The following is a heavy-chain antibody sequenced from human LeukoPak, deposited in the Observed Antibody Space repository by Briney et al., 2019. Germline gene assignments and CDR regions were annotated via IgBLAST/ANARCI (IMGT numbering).Heavy chain of an antibody. J-gene: IGHJ3*02. V-gene: IGHV3-30-3*01. CDR1: GFTFSSYA. CDR2: ISYDGSNK. D-gene: IGHD2-21*02. CDR3: ARVWGTYCGGGCDSLDI. Sequence: GRSLRLSCAASGFTFSSYAMHWVRQAPGKGLEWVAVISYDGSNKSYAESVKGRFTISRDNSKNTLYLQMNSLRAEDTAVYYCARVWGTYCGGGCDSLDICGQGTKVTVSS.